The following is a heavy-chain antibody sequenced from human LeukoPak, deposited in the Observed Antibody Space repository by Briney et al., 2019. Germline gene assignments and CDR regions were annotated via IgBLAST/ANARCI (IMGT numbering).Heavy chain of an antibody. CDR2: IKSKTDGGTT. CDR1: GFTFSNAW. Sequence: GGSLRLSCAASGFTFSNAWMNWVRQAPGKGLEWIGRIKSKTDGGTTDYAAPVKGRFTISRDDSKNTLYLQMNSLKTEDTAVYYCTTENEHFWSGYYTGWDYYYGMDVWGQGTTVTVSS. D-gene: IGHD3-3*02. V-gene: IGHV3-15*07. CDR3: TTENEHFWSGYYTGWDYYYGMDV. J-gene: IGHJ6*02.